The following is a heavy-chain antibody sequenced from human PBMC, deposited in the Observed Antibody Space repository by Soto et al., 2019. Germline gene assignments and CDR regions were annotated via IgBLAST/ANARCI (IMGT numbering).Heavy chain of an antibody. D-gene: IGHD5-12*01. CDR3: ANLWGDGYNLGQDYNGMDV. J-gene: IGHJ6*02. Sequence: GGSLRLSCAASGFSFENYGTHWVRQAPGRGLEWVAIIWYDGSLQYYAAAVKGRFTISRDNSKNTLYLEMNSLRAEDTAVYYCANLWGDGYNLGQDYNGMDVWGQGTTVTVSS. V-gene: IGHV3-33*06. CDR1: GFSFENYG. CDR2: IWYDGSLQ.